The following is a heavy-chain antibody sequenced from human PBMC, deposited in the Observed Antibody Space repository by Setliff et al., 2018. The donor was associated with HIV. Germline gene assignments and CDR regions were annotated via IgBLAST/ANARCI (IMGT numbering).Heavy chain of an antibody. D-gene: IGHD2-15*01. CDR1: GGSISSGSYY. CDR2: IYTSGST. CDR3: ARQGSWLDS. Sequence: PSETLSLTCTVSGGSISSGSYYWSWIRQPAGKGLEWIGHIYTSGSTNYNPSLKSRVTISVDTSKNQFSLKLSSVTATDTAVYYCARQGSWLDSWGQGTLVTVSS. V-gene: IGHV4-61*09. J-gene: IGHJ5*01.